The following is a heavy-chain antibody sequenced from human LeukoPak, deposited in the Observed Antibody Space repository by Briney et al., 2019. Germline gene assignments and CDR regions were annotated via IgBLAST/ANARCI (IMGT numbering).Heavy chain of an antibody. V-gene: IGHV1-69*05. Sequence: ASVKVSCKASGGTFSSYAISWVRQTPGQGLEWMGGIIPIFGTANYAQKFQGRVTITTDESTITAYMELSSLRSEDTAVYYCARDKRRDGYSPRGYMDVWGKGTTATVSS. D-gene: IGHD5-24*01. J-gene: IGHJ6*03. CDR3: ARDKRRDGYSPRGYMDV. CDR2: IIPIFGTA. CDR1: GGTFSSYA.